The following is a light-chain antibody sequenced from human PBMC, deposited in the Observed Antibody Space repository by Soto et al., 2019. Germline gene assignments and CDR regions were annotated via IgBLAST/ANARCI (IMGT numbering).Light chain of an antibody. Sequence: NFMLTQPHSVSESPGKTVTISCTRSSGSIASNYVQWYQQRPGSSPTTVIYEDNHRPSWVPDRFSGSIDSSSNSASLTISGLKTEDEADYYCQSYDSSNHWVFRRGTQLTVL. V-gene: IGLV6-57*01. CDR3: QSYDSSNHWV. J-gene: IGLJ3*02. CDR2: EDN. CDR1: SGSIASNY.